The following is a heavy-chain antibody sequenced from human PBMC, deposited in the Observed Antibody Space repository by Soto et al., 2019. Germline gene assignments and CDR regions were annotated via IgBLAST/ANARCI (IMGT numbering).Heavy chain of an antibody. CDR3: AREGVVVTPGAFDI. V-gene: IGHV3-30-3*01. CDR2: ISYDGSNK. Sequence: QVQLVESGGGVVQPGRSLRLSCAASGFTFSSYAMHWVRQAPGKGLEWVAVISYDGSNKYYADSVKGRFTISRDNSKNTLYLQMNSLRAEDTAVYYCAREGVVVTPGAFDIWGQGTTVTVSS. J-gene: IGHJ3*02. D-gene: IGHD3-22*01. CDR1: GFTFSSYA.